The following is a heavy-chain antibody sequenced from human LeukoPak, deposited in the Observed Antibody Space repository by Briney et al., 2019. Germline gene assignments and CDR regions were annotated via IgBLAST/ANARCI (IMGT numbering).Heavy chain of an antibody. CDR3: ARVGPADSSGWSAFDY. V-gene: IGHV3-11*01. D-gene: IGHD6-19*01. CDR2: ISSSGSTI. CDR1: GFTFSDYY. J-gene: IGHJ4*02. Sequence: PGGSLRLSCAASGFTFSDYYMSWLRQAPGKGLEWVSYISSSGSTIYYADSVKGRFTISRDNAKNSLYLQMNSLRAEDTAVYYCARVGPADSSGWSAFDYWGQGTLVTVSS.